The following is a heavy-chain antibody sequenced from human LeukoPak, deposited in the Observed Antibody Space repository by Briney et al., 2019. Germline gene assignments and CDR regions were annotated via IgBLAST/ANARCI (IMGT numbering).Heavy chain of an antibody. D-gene: IGHD1-26*01. Sequence: PGGSLRLSCAASGFTFSSYSMNWVRQAPGKGLEWVSSISSSSSYIYYADSVKGRFTISRDNAKNSLYLQMNSLRAEDTAVYYCARDTRGSYIAPTTIDYWGQGTLVTVSS. CDR1: GFTFSSYS. CDR3: ARDTRGSYIAPTTIDY. V-gene: IGHV3-21*01. CDR2: ISSSSSYI. J-gene: IGHJ4*02.